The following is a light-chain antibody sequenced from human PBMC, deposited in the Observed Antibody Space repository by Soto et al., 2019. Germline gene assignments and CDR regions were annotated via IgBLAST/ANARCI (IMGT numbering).Light chain of an antibody. CDR1: ADVSSSY. V-gene: IGKV3D-20*01. CDR2: DAS. J-gene: IGKJ5*01. Sequence: EIVLTQSPATLSFSPGERATLSCGASADVSSSYVAWYQQKSGLAPRLLIHDASIRATGIPDRFSGSKSGTDFTLTIRRLEPEDAGVYYCQQYGSSPITFGQGTRLDLK. CDR3: QQYGSSPIT.